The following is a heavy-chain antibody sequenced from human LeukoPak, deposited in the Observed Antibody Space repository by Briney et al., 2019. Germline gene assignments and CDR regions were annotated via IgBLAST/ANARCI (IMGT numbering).Heavy chain of an antibody. D-gene: IGHD2-15*01. J-gene: IGHJ5*02. CDR2: INPNSGAT. V-gene: IGHV1-2*06. CDR3: ARGYCSGGSCYSVENWFDP. CDR1: GYTFTDYY. Sequence: ASVKVSCKASGYTFTDYYMHWVRQAPGQGPEWMGRINPNSGATDYAQKFQGRVTMTRDTSIRTAYMELSRLRSDDTAVYYCARGYCSGGSCYSVENWFDPWGQGTLVTVSS.